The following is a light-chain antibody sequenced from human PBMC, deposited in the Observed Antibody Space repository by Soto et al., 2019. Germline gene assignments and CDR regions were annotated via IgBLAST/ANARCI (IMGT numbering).Light chain of an antibody. J-gene: IGLJ1*01. V-gene: IGLV2-14*01. Sequence: QSALTQPASVSGAPGQSVTISCTGPRSDIGDSNFISWYQHSPGKAPRLLIYQVNNRPSGVSGRFSGSKAGNTASLTISGPLDDDESDYFCASFRSGSILVFGSGTKVTVL. CDR3: ASFRSGSILV. CDR1: RSDIGDSNF. CDR2: QVN.